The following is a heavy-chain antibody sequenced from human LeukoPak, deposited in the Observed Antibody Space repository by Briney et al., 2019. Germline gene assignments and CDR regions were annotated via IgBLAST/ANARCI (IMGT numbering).Heavy chain of an antibody. CDR3: AKSLGFLDN. D-gene: IGHD3-3*01. CDR2: ISYDGSNK. CDR1: GFTFSSYG. Sequence: GGSLRLSCAASGFTFSSYGMHWVRQAPGKGLEWVAVISYDGSNKYYADSVKGRFTISRDNSKNTLYLQMNSLRAEDTAVYYCAKSLGFLDNWGQGTLVTVSS. J-gene: IGHJ4*02. V-gene: IGHV3-30*18.